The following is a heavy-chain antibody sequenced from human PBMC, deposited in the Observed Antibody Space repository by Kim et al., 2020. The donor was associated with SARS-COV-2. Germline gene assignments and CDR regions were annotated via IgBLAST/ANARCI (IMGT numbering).Heavy chain of an antibody. CDR3: ARDKVLPGIFDY. Sequence: NTTPSLTNRVTISLDTSKTRFSLKRSSVTAADTAVYYCARDKVLPGIFDYWGQGTLVTVSS. D-gene: IGHD3-10*01. J-gene: IGHJ4*02. V-gene: IGHV4-59*01.